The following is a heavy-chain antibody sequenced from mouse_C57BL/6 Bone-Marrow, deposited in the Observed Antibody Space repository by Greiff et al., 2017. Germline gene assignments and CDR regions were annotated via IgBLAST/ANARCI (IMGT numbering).Heavy chain of an antibody. CDR1: GYTFTDYE. D-gene: IGHD2-1*01. V-gene: IGHV1-15*01. CDR2: IDPEAGGT. J-gene: IGHJ2*01. CDR3: TRDLLWSPFDY. Sequence: QVQLQQSGAELVRPGASVTLSCKASGYTFTDYEMHWVKQTPVHGLEWIGAIDPEAGGTAYHQKFKGKAILTADKSSSPANMELRSLTSADSAVYYCTRDLLWSPFDYSGQGTTLTVSS.